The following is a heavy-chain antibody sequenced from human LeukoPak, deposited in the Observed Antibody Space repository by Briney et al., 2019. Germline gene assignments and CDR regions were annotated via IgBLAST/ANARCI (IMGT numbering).Heavy chain of an antibody. CDR3: AKEPPYYYGSGSHYPLGYYFDY. Sequence: GGSLRLSCAASGFTFSSYAMSGVRQAPGKGLEWVSAISGSGGSTYYADSVKGRFTISRDNSKNTLYLQMNSLRAEDTAVYYCAKEPPYYYGSGSHYPLGYYFDYWGQGTLVTVSS. D-gene: IGHD3-10*01. J-gene: IGHJ4*02. CDR2: ISGSGGST. V-gene: IGHV3-23*01. CDR1: GFTFSSYA.